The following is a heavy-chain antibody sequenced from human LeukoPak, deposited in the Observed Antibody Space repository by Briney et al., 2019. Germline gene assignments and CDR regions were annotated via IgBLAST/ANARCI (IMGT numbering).Heavy chain of an antibody. CDR1: GFTVSSNY. D-gene: IGHD2-15*01. V-gene: IGHV3-53*01. Sequence: GRSLRLSCAPSGFTVSSNYMSSVRQDPGKGNEWLSVTYSGGSTYYADSVKGRFTISRDNSKNTLYLQMNSLRAEDTAVYYCARESYCSGGSCSSLDYWGQGTLVTVYS. CDR2: TYSGGST. J-gene: IGHJ4*02. CDR3: ARESYCSGGSCSSLDY.